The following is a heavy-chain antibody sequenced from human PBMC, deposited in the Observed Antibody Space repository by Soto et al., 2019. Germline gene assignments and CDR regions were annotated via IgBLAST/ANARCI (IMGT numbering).Heavy chain of an antibody. CDR2: IGFAGDT. V-gene: IGHV3-13*01. Sequence: EVKLVESGGGLVQPGGSLRLYCAASGFSFSSYDMHWVRQTTGNGLEWVSAIGFAGDTYYPGSVKGRFTISRENAKNSLYLQMISLGAGDTAVYYCARGSPVSPDAFDIWGQGTMVTVSS. D-gene: IGHD2-8*01. CDR1: GFSFSSYD. J-gene: IGHJ3*02. CDR3: ARGSPVSPDAFDI.